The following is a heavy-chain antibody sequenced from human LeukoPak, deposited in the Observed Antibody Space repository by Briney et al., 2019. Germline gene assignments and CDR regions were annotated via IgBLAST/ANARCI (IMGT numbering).Heavy chain of an antibody. CDR3: AKDFLYYYDSSGPMHY. Sequence: GGSLRLSCAASGFTFSSYGMHWVRQAPGNGLEWVAFIRYDGSNKYYADSVKGRFTISRDNSKNTLYLQMNSLRAEDTAVYYCAKDFLYYYDSSGPMHYWGQGTLVTVSS. V-gene: IGHV3-30*02. CDR2: IRYDGSNK. J-gene: IGHJ4*02. D-gene: IGHD3-22*01. CDR1: GFTFSSYG.